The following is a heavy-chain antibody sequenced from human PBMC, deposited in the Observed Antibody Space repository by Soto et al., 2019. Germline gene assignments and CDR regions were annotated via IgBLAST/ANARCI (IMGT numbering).Heavy chain of an antibody. V-gene: IGHV1-3*01. CDR1: GYTFSHYA. CDR2: VNAGSGGT. Sequence: ASVKVSCKASGYTFSHYAIHWVRQAPGQRLEWMGWVNAGSGGTIYSQNFQGRVTITRDTSASTAYMELGSLTSEDTAVYYCARNYGDASNFDYWGQGTLVTVSS. D-gene: IGHD4-17*01. J-gene: IGHJ4*02. CDR3: ARNYGDASNFDY.